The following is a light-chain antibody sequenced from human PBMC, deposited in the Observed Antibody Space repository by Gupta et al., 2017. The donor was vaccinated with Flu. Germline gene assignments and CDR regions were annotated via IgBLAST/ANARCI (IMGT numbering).Light chain of an antibody. Sequence: EIVLTQSPATLSLSPGERATLSCGASQPVSSNYLAWYQQKPGRAPRLIIYDASTRATGIPDRFSGSGSATDFTLTISGLEPEDFAVYYCQQYAVSPPFTFGQGTRLDIK. J-gene: IGKJ2*01. CDR2: DAS. CDR3: QQYAVSPPFT. V-gene: IGKV3D-20*01. CDR1: QPVSSNY.